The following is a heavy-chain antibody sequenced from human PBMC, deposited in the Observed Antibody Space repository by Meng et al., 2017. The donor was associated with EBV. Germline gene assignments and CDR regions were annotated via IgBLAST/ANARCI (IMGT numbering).Heavy chain of an antibody. J-gene: IGHJ5*02. CDR3: ARNGIAAWGWFDP. Sequence: QVRVVQSGADVKKPGDSVKVSCKASGYTFTSYYMPWVRQAPGQGLEWMGIINPSGGSTSYAQKFQGRVTMTRDTSTSTVYMELSSLRSEDTAVYSCARNGIAAWGWFDPWGQGTLVTVSS. D-gene: IGHD6-13*01. CDR2: INPSGGST. V-gene: IGHV1-46*01. CDR1: GYTFTSYY.